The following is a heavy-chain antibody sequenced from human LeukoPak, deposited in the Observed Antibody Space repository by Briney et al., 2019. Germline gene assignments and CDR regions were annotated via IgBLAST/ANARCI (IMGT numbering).Heavy chain of an antibody. CDR3: AKSMSGLNDY. CDR1: GFTFSSYA. V-gene: IGHV3-74*01. Sequence: GGSLRLSCAASGFTFSSYAMSWVRQAPGKGLVWVSRINPDGSRTDYADSVKGRFTISRDNAKNTLYLQMNSLRVEDTAVYYCAKSMSGLNDYWGQGTLVIVSS. D-gene: IGHD3-3*01. CDR2: INPDGSRT. J-gene: IGHJ4*02.